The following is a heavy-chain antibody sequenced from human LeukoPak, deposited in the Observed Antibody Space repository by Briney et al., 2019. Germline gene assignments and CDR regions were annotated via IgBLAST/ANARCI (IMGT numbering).Heavy chain of an antibody. V-gene: IGHV3-23*01. Sequence: GGSLRLSCAASGFILSDYGMSWVRQAPGKGLEWVSSISGGGSTYYTDSVKGRFTISRDRSKNTLYLEMHSLRAEDTAVYYCASRENYVVATVSWGQGTLVTVSS. CDR3: ASRENYVVATVS. CDR2: ISGGGST. CDR1: GFILSDYG. J-gene: IGHJ5*02. D-gene: IGHD5-12*01.